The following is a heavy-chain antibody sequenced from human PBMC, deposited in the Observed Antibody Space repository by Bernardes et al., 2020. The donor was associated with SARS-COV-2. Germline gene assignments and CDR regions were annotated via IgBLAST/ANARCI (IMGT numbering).Heavy chain of an antibody. CDR3: ATLPQIWFGELPVPGEHGMDV. J-gene: IGHJ6*02. V-gene: IGHV3-9*01. CDR1: GFTFDDYA. CDR2: ISWNSGSI. D-gene: IGHD3-10*01. Sequence: GGSLRLSCAASGFTFDDYAMHWVRQAPGKGLEWVSGISWNSGSIGYADSVKGRFTISRDNAKNSLYLQMNSLRAEDTALYYCATLPQIWFGELPVPGEHGMDVWGQGTTVTVSS.